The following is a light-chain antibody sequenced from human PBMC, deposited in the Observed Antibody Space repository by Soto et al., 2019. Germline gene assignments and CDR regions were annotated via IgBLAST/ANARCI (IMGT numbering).Light chain of an antibody. CDR1: QSVSSN. CDR2: GAS. V-gene: IGKV3-15*01. J-gene: IGKJ1*01. Sequence: EIVMTQSPVTLSVSPGETATLSCRASQSVSSNLAWYQQKPGQAPRLLIYGASTRATDIPARFSGSGSGTEFTLTISRLQSEDFAVYYCQQYNNFWTFGQGTKVEIK. CDR3: QQYNNFWT.